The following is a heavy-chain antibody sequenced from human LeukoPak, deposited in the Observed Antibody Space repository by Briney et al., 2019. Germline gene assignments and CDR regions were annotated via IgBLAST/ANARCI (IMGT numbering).Heavy chain of an antibody. Sequence: PGGSLRLSCAASGFTFSDYSMSWVRQAPGKGLEWVSFITSKSTYTYYADSVKGRFTISRDNAKNSLYLQMDTLRAEDTAVYYCARPLYGSGGASFDYWGQGTLVSVSS. CDR1: GFTFSDYS. J-gene: IGHJ4*02. D-gene: IGHD3-10*01. CDR3: ARPLYGSGGASFDY. CDR2: ITSKSTYT. V-gene: IGHV3-21*01.